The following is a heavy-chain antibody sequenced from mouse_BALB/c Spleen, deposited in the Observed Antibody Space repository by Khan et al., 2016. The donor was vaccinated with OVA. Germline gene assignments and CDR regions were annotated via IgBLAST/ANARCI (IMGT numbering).Heavy chain of an antibody. J-gene: IGHJ4*01. D-gene: IGHD1-1*01. CDR1: GYTFTNYG. CDR2: INTSTGEP. CDR3: ARVGCYGTMDY. Sequence: QVQLKQSGPELKKPGETVKISCKASGYTFTNYGMTWVRQAPGKGLKWMGWINTSTGEPTYADDFRGRFAFSLETSASTAYLQINNLKDEDTATYVCARVGCYGTMDYWGQGTSVTVSS. V-gene: IGHV9-3-1*01.